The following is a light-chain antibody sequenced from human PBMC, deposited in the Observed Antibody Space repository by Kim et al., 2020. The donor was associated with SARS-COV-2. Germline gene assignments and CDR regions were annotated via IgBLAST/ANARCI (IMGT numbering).Light chain of an antibody. V-gene: IGLV2-8*01. CDR3: SSYAVTDNLV. CDR2: QVT. J-gene: IGLJ3*02. CDR1: SSDVGGYDY. Sequence: GQPVTSSSAGTSSDVGGYDYVSWYQHHPGKAPKLIIFQVTRRPSGVPARFSGSKSGNTASLTVSGLHADDEGDYYCSSYAVTDNLVFGGGTQLTVL.